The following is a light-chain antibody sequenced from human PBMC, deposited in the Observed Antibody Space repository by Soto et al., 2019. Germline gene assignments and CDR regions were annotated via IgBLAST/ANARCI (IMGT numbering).Light chain of an antibody. CDR2: DAS. Sequence: EIVMTQSPATLSVSPGERATLSCRASQRVSSNLAWFQQKPGQAPRLLIYDASTRATGIPARFSGSGSGTEFTLTISSLQSEDFAVYYCHQYNNWPRTFGQGTKVDIK. CDR3: HQYNNWPRT. V-gene: IGKV3-15*01. J-gene: IGKJ1*01. CDR1: QRVSSN.